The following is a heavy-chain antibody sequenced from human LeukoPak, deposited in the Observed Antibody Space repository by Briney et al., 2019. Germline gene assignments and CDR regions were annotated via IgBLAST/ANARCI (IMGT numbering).Heavy chain of an antibody. J-gene: IGHJ5*02. CDR2: IYYSGST. V-gene: IGHV4-30-4*01. CDR1: GGSISSGDSY. CDR3: ARVEYYGSGSYYEFAVWFDP. D-gene: IGHD3-10*01. Sequence: SQTLSLTCTVSGGSISSGDSYWSWIRQPPGKGLEWIGYIYYSGSTYYNPSLKSRVTISVDTSKNEFSLKLSSVTAADTAVYYCARVEYYGSGSYYEFAVWFDPWGQGTLVTVSS.